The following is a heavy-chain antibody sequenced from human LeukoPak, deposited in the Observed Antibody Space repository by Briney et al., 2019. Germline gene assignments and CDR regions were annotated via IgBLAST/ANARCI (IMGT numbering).Heavy chain of an antibody. CDR2: VHASGTT. D-gene: IGHD5-18*01. CDR1: GVSISSYH. Sequence: SETLSLTCTVSGVSISSYHWSWIRQPAGKGLEWIGRVHASGTTNYNPSLKSRVTMSVDTSKNHLSLMLTSVTAADTALYYCVRDGLYSQGYSYFDYWGQGTLATVSS. V-gene: IGHV4-4*07. CDR3: VRDGLYSQGYSYFDY. J-gene: IGHJ4*02.